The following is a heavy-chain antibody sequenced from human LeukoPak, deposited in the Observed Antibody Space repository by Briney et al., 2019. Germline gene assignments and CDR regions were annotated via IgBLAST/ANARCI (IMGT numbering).Heavy chain of an antibody. J-gene: IGHJ4*02. CDR1: GFTFSSYA. CDR3: AKAGCSSGSCSRGDDD. Sequence: GGSLRLSCAVSGFTFSSYAMSWVRQAPGKGLEWVSAISGSGGNTYYADSVKGRFTISRDNSKNTLYLQMNSLRAEDTDVYYCAKAGCSSGSCSRGDDDWGQGTLVTVSS. V-gene: IGHV3-23*01. CDR2: ISGSGGNT. D-gene: IGHD2-15*01.